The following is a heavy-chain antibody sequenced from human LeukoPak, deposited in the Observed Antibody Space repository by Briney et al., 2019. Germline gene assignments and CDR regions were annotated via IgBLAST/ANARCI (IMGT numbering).Heavy chain of an antibody. Sequence: PGRSPRLSCAASGLTFSSYAVGWVRQAPGNGMEWLACIRGRGGSTYSADSVKSRFTISRDTSKNMLYVQMSSLRAEDTAVYSCAKGLQWELPFDYWGQGTLVTVSS. CDR1: GLTFSSYA. D-gene: IGHD1-26*01. CDR2: IRGRGGST. J-gene: IGHJ4*02. V-gene: IGHV3-23*01. CDR3: AKGLQWELPFDY.